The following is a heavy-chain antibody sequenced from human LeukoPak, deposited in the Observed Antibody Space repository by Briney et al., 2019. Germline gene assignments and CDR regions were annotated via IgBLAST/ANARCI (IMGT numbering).Heavy chain of an antibody. D-gene: IGHD6-13*01. CDR3: ARLPRAGGGLDY. Sequence: SETLSLTCAVYGGSFSGYYWSWIRQPPGKGLEWIGEINHSGSTNYNPSLKSRVTISVDTSKNRFSLKLSSVTAADTAVYFCARLPRAGGGLDYWGQGTLVTVSS. V-gene: IGHV4-34*01. CDR2: INHSGST. CDR1: GGSFSGYY. J-gene: IGHJ4*02.